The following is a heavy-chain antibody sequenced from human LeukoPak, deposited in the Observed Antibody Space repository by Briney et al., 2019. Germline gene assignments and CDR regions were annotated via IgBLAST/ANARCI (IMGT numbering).Heavy chain of an antibody. J-gene: IGHJ4*02. CDR1: GFTFSNYA. Sequence: GGSLRLSCAASGFTFSNYAMSWVRQAPGKGLEWVSSISGSGGSTYYADSVKGRFTISRDNAKNSLYLQMNSLRAEDTAVYYCARIAVADHGNDYWGQGTLVTVSS. V-gene: IGHV3-23*01. CDR2: ISGSGGST. CDR3: ARIAVADHGNDY. D-gene: IGHD6-19*01.